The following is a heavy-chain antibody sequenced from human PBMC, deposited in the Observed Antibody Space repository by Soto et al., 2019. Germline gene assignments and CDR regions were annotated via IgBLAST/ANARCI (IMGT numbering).Heavy chain of an antibody. CDR1: GFTFSSYG. CDR3: AKDAGKLYWYFDL. CDR2: ISYDGSNK. J-gene: IGHJ2*01. Sequence: QVQLVESGGGVVQPGRSLRLSCAASGFTFSSYGMHWVRQAPGKGLEWVAVISYDGSNKYYADSVKGRFTISRDNSKNTLYLQMNSLRAEDTAVYYCAKDAGKLYWYFDLWGRGTLVTVSS. V-gene: IGHV3-30*18. D-gene: IGHD1-1*01.